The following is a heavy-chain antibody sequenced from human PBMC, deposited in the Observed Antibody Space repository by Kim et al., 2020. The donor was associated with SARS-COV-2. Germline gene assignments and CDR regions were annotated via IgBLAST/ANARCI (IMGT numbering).Heavy chain of an antibody. CDR1: GGSISSYY. J-gene: IGHJ5*02. Sequence: SETLSLTCTVSGGSISSYYWSWIRQPPGKGLEWIGYIYYSGSTNYNPSLKSRVTISVDTSKNQFSLKLSSVTAADTAVYYCARLTYYYDSSGFDPWGQGT. CDR3: ARLTYYYDSSGFDP. D-gene: IGHD3-22*01. V-gene: IGHV4-59*08. CDR2: IYYSGST.